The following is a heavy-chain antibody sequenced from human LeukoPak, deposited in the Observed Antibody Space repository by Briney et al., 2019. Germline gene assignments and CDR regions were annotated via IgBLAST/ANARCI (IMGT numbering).Heavy chain of an antibody. Sequence: KPSETLSLTCTVSGGSISSSSYYWGWLRQPPGKGLEWFGSIYYSGSTYYNPSLKSRVTISVDTSKNQFSLKLSSVTAADTAVYYCARHLKGYYYDSSGYYFDYWGQGTLVTVSS. CDR1: GGSISSSSYY. V-gene: IGHV4-39*01. J-gene: IGHJ4*02. CDR3: ARHLKGYYYDSSGYYFDY. D-gene: IGHD3-22*01. CDR2: IYYSGST.